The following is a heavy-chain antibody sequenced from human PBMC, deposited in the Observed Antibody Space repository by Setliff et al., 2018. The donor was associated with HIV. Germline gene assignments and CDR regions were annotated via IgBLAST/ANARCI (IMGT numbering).Heavy chain of an antibody. CDR2: IYFNGIT. J-gene: IGHJ4*02. V-gene: IGHV4-39*01. Sequence: SEPLSLTCSVSGDSVSSRSYYWGWIRQSPGKGLEWIGSIYFNGITHDNPSLKSRVTTSVDTSKNQFSLKLSSVTAADTAIYYCVTVVQDDLGVVLFDYWGQGTLVTVSS. CDR3: VTVVQDDLGVVLFDY. CDR1: GDSVSSRSYY. D-gene: IGHD3-3*01.